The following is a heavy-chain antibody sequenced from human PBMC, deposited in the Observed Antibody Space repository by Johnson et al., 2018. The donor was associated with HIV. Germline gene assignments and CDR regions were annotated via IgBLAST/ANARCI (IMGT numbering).Heavy chain of an antibody. V-gene: IGHV3-20*04. CDR1: GFTFINAW. J-gene: IGHJ3*02. CDR2: INWNGGNT. CDR3: ARVRTGDSSGYHDAFDI. Sequence: VQLVEPGCGLVKPGGSLRLSCAASGFTFINAWMSWVRQAPGKGLEWVSGINWNGGNTANADFVKGRFTISRDNVKNSLYLEMNSLRAEDTALYYCARVRTGDSSGYHDAFDIWGQGTMVTVSS. D-gene: IGHD3-22*01.